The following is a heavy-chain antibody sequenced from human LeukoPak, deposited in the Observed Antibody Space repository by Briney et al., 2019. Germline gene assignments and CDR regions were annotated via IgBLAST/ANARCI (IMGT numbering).Heavy chain of an antibody. V-gene: IGHV3-23*01. D-gene: IGHD3-10*01. Sequence: GGSLRLSCAASGFTFSTYAMSWVRQAPGKGLEWVSSISGSGGSTYYADSVTGRFTISRDNSKNTLYLQMNSLRAEDTAVYYCARQKYDGSPGNWFDPWGQGALVTVSS. CDR3: ARQKYDGSPGNWFDP. J-gene: IGHJ5*02. CDR1: GFTFSTYA. CDR2: ISGSGGST.